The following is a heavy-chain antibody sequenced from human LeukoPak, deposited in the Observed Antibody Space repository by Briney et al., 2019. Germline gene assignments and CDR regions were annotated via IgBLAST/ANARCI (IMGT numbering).Heavy chain of an antibody. V-gene: IGHV4-59*01. CDR3: ARDDGYSPFDY. J-gene: IGHJ4*02. CDR1: GGSISSYY. D-gene: IGHD2-21*01. Sequence: PSETLSLTCTVSGGSISSYYWSWIRQPPGKGLEWIGYIYYSGSTNYNPSLKSRVTMSVDTSKNQFSLKLSSVTAADTAVYYCARDDGYSPFDYWGQGTLVTVSS. CDR2: IYYSGST.